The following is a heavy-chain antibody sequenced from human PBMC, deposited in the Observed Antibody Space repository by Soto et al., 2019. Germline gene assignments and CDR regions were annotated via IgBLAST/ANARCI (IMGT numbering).Heavy chain of an antibody. D-gene: IGHD2-2*01. Sequence: QVQLVESGGGVVQPGRSLRLSCAASGFTFSSYGMHWVRQAPGKGLEWVAVISYDGSNKYYADSVKGRFTISRDNSKNTLYLQMNSLRAEDTAVYYCAKAEVPNQLLYCFDYWGQGTLVTVSS. CDR3: AKAEVPNQLLYCFDY. J-gene: IGHJ4*02. CDR2: ISYDGSNK. CDR1: GFTFSSYG. V-gene: IGHV3-30*18.